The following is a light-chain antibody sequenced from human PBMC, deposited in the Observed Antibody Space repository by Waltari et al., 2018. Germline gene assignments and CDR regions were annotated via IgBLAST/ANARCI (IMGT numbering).Light chain of an antibody. CDR2: DAS. CDR1: QSFSRA. Sequence: EIVLTQSPGHLYLSPGERATLSCRASQSFSRALAWYQQKPGQAPRLLIYDASTRAIGIPDRFSGGGSGTDFSLTISRLEPEDFAVYYCQHYVRLPVTFGQGTTVEIK. CDR3: QHYVRLPVT. J-gene: IGKJ1*01. V-gene: IGKV3-20*01.